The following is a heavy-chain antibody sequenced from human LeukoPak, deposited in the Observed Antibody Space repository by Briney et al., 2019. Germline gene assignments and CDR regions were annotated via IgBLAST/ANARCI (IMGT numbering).Heavy chain of an antibody. Sequence: QPGGSLRLSCAASGFTFSSYSMNWVRQAPGKGLEWVSYISSSSSTIYYADSVKGRFTISRDNSKNTLYLQMNSLRAEDTAVYYCAKDSAGYCSSTSCSYDYWGQGTLVTVSS. V-gene: IGHV3-48*01. D-gene: IGHD2-2*01. CDR3: AKDSAGYCSSTSCSYDY. J-gene: IGHJ4*02. CDR1: GFTFSSYS. CDR2: ISSSSSTI.